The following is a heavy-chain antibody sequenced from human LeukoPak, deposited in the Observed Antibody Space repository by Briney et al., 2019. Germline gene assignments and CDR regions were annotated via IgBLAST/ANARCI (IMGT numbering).Heavy chain of an antibody. J-gene: IGHJ4*02. Sequence: PGGSLRLSCVASGFTFSSYWMTWVRQAPGKGLEWVANIKTDGSLIYYVDSVKGRFTISRDNAKNSLYLQMNSLRVEDTAAYYCARDLNWETYWGQGTLVSVSS. CDR1: GFTFSSYW. V-gene: IGHV3-7*01. D-gene: IGHD7-27*01. CDR3: ARDLNWETY. CDR2: IKTDGSLI.